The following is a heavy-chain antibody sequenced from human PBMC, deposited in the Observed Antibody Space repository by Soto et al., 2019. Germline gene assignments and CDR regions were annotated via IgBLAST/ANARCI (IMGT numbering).Heavy chain of an antibody. V-gene: IGHV4-59*01. CDR2: IYYSGST. CDR1: VGSISSYY. Sequence: PSETLSLTCTVSVGSISSYYWSWIRQPPGKGLEWIGYIYYSGSTNYNPSLKSRVTISVDTSKNQFSLKLSSVTAADTAVYYCAREGEYYGSGRGWFDPWGQGTLVTVSS. CDR3: AREGEYYGSGRGWFDP. D-gene: IGHD3-10*01. J-gene: IGHJ5*02.